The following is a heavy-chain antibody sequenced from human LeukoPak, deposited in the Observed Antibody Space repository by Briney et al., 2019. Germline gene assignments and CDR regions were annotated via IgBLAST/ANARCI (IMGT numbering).Heavy chain of an antibody. J-gene: IGHJ4*02. CDR2: ISGDGGST. CDR1: GFTFDDYA. CDR3: AKVNIGYEIFDY. D-gene: IGHD5-12*01. Sequence: PGGSLRLSCAASGFTFDDYAMHWVRQAPGEGLEWVSLISGDGGSTYYADSVKGRFTISRDNSKNSLYLQMNSLRTEDTALYYCAKVNIGYEIFDYWGQGTLVTVSS. V-gene: IGHV3-43*02.